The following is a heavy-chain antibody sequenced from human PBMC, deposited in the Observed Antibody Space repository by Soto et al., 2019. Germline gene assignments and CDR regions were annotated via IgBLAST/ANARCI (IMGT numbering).Heavy chain of an antibody. Sequence: PSETLSVTCTVYGGSFRGYYWTWIRQPQGTGLEWIGEINHSGSTNYNPSLKSRVTISVDTSKNQFSLKLTSVTAADTAVYYCARDKITGLFDYWGQGTLVTVFS. CDR3: ARDKITGLFDY. CDR2: INHSGST. D-gene: IGHD2-8*02. CDR1: GGSFRGYY. J-gene: IGHJ4*02. V-gene: IGHV4-34*01.